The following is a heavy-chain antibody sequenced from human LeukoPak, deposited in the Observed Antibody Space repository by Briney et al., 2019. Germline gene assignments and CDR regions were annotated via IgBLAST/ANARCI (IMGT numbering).Heavy chain of an antibody. CDR2: IYYSGST. CDR1: GYSISSYY. V-gene: IGHV4-59*01. Sequence: NPSETLSLTCAVPGYSISSYYWSWIRQPPGKGLEWIGHIYYSGSTNYNPSLKSRVTISIDTSKNQFSLKLSSVTAADTAVYYRARGYFPYMDVWGKGTTVTVSS. D-gene: IGHD1-1*01. J-gene: IGHJ6*03. CDR3: ARGYFPYMDV.